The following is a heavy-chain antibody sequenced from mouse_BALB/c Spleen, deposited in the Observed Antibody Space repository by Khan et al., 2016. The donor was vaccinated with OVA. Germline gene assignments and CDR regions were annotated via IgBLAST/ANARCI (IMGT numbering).Heavy chain of an antibody. J-gene: IGHJ4*01. CDR1: GYSITSNYA. D-gene: IGHD1-1*01. CDR2: ISYSGST. V-gene: IGHV3-2*02. CDR3: ARGNYYVYAMDY. Sequence: EVQLQESGPGLVKPSQSLSLTCTVTGYSITSNYAWNWIRQLPGNKLEWMGYISYSGSTSYNPSLKSRLSITRDTSKNQFFLQLNSVTTEDAATYYCARGNYYVYAMDYWGQGTSVTVSS.